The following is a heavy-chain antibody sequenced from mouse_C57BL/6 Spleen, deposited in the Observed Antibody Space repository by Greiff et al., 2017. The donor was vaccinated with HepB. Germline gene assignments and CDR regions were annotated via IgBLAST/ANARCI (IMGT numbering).Heavy chain of an antibody. V-gene: IGHV1-26*01. CDR1: GYTFTDYY. CDR3: ARGWSYAMDY. Sequence: EVQLQQSGPELVKPGASVKISCKASGYTFTDYYMNWVKQSHGKSLEWIGDINPNTGGTSYNQKFKGKATLTVDKSSSTAYMELRSLTSEDSAVYYCARGWSYAMDYWGQGTSVTVSS. D-gene: IGHD3-3*01. CDR2: INPNTGGT. J-gene: IGHJ4*01.